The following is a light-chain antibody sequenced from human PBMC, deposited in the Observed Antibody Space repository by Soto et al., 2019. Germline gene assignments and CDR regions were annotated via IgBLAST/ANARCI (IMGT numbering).Light chain of an antibody. CDR2: EVS. J-gene: IGLJ1*01. CDR3: ISYTSDSNPYV. CDR1: SGDVGGYNY. Sequence: QSALTQPASVSGSPGQSITISCTGTSGDVGGYNYVSWYQHHPGKAPKLMISEVSNRPSGVSNRFSGSKSGNTASLTISGLQAEDEADYYCISYTSDSNPYVFGTGTKLTVL. V-gene: IGLV2-14*01.